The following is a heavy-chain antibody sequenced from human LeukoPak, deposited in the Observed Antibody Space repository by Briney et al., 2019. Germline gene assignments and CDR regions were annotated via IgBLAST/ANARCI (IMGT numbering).Heavy chain of an antibody. V-gene: IGHV3-NL1*01. CDR2: IYSGGST. J-gene: IGHJ5*02. CDR1: GFRFDDYA. Sequence: GGSLRLSCEVSGFRFDDYAMHWVRQTPGKGLEWVSVIYSGGSTYYADSVKGRFTISRDNSKNTLYLQMNSLRAEDTAVYYCAKGVFYFGGVTNGDWFDPWGQGTLVTVSS. CDR3: AKGVFYFGGVTNGDWFDP. D-gene: IGHD3-16*01.